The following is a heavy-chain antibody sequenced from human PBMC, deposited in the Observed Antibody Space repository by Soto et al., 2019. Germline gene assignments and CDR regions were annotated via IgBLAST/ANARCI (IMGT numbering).Heavy chain of an antibody. J-gene: IGHJ4*02. Sequence: GGSLRLSCAASGLTFSSHGMHWVRQAPGKGLEWVAVISYDGSSKYYADSVKGRFTISRDNSNNMLYLEMNSLRPDDTAVYYCARDRQKALVVVAATGGFDYWGQGTPVTVSS. CDR2: ISYDGSSK. V-gene: IGHV3-30*03. CDR1: GLTFSSHG. D-gene: IGHD2-15*01. CDR3: ARDRQKALVVVAATGGFDY.